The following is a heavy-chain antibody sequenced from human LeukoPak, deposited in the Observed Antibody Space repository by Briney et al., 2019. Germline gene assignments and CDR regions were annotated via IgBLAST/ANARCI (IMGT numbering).Heavy chain of an antibody. D-gene: IGHD2-15*01. J-gene: IGHJ4*02. CDR1: GGSISNYF. Sequence: SETLSLPCTVSGGSISNYFWRWIRQPAARGLEWVGRIHDNGDSNHNPSLKSRVTMSLDTSRNQVSLKLASVTAADTAVYYCARAPSGCGGTCPSDHWGPGTQVSVSS. CDR2: IHDNGDS. V-gene: IGHV4-4*07. CDR3: ARAPSGCGGTCPSDH.